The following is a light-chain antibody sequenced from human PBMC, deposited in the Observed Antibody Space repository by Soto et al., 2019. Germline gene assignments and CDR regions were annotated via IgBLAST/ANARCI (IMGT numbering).Light chain of an antibody. CDR1: QSISSY. CDR3: QQGYSTPRT. J-gene: IGKJ1*01. Sequence: DIQMTQSPSSLSASVGDRVTITCRSSQSISSYLNWYQQKPGKAPKLLIYAASSLQSGGSSRFSGSGSGTDFTLTISSLQPEDFATFYCQQGYSTPRTFGQGTKVEMK. CDR2: AAS. V-gene: IGKV1-39*01.